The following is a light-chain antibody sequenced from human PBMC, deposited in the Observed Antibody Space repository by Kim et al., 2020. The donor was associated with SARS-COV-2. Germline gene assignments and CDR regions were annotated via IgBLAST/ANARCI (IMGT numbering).Light chain of an antibody. CDR2: GAS. J-gene: IGKJ5*01. CDR1: QSVTSNF. V-gene: IGKV3-20*01. Sequence: ENVLTQSPGTLSLSPGERGTLSCRASQSVTSNFLAWYQHKPGQAPRLLIYGASSRATGIPDRFSGSGSGTDFTLTISRLEPEDFAVYYCQRYANSPITFGQGTRLEIK. CDR3: QRYANSPIT.